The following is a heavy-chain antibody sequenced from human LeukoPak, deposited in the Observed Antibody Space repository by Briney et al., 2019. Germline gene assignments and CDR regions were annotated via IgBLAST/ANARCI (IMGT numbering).Heavy chain of an antibody. CDR1: GGSFSVNY. V-gene: IGHV4-4*07. CDR3: AKDTSGGYNWFEP. J-gene: IGHJ5*02. CDR2: VYSSGTT. D-gene: IGHD2-15*01. Sequence: PSKTLSLTSTVPGGSFSVNYWTSLRKPAGKGLEWIGRVYSSGTTNYNPSLKSRVTMSIDTSQNQFSLKLSSVTAADTGVYYCAKDTSGGYNWFEPWGQGTLVTVSS.